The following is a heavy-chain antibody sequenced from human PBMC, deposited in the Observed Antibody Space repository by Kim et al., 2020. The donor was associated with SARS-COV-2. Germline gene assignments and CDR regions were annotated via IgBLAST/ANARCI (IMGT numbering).Heavy chain of an antibody. J-gene: IGHJ4*02. CDR1: GFTFSSYS. V-gene: IGHV3-21*01. CDR2: ISSSSSYI. D-gene: IGHD3-3*01. CDR3: ARGTSYDFWSGYFPGRSYYFDY. Sequence: GGSLRLSCAASGFTFSSYSMNWVRQAPGKGLEWVSSISSSSSYIYYADSVKGRFTISRDNAKNSLYLQMNSLRAEDTAVYYCARGTSYDFWSGYFPGRSYYFDYWGQGTLVTVSS.